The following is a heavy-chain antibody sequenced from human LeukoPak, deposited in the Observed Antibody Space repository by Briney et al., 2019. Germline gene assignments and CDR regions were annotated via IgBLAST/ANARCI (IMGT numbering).Heavy chain of an antibody. Sequence: SETLSLTCTVSGGSFSSAGYYWSWIRQPPGKGLEWIGYIYHSGSTYYNPSLKSRVTISVDRSKNQFSLKLSSVTAADTAVYYCARGLVVGAGRLDPWGQGTLAIVSS. J-gene: IGHJ5*02. CDR1: GGSFSSAGYY. CDR3: ARGLVVGAGRLDP. D-gene: IGHD3-22*01. CDR2: IYHSGST. V-gene: IGHV4-30-2*01.